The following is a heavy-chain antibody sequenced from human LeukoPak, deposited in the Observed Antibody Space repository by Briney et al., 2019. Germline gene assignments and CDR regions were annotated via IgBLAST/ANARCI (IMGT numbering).Heavy chain of an antibody. CDR2: IYTSGST. D-gene: IGHD3-22*01. CDR1: GGSISSYY. J-gene: IGHJ4*02. V-gene: IGHV4-4*09. CDR3: ARSIGGYYYDSSGTFDY. Sequence: SETLSLTCTVSGGSISSYYRSWIRQPPGKGLEWIGYIYTSGSTSYNPSLKSRVTISVDTSKNQFSLKLSSVTAADTAVYYCARSIGGYYYDSSGTFDYWGQGTPVTVSS.